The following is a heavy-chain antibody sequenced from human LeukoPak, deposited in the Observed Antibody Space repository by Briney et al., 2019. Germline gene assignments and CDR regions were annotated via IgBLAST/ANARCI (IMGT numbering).Heavy chain of an antibody. CDR2: IYYSGST. Sequence: SETLSLTCNVSGASVSSGSYYWSWIRQPPGKELEWIGYIYYSGSTSYNPSLKSRVTISVDTSKNQFSLKLSSVTAADTAVYYCARDQIVVVPAAIGGGYYYYGMDVWGQGTTVTVSS. CDR1: GASVSSGSYY. CDR3: ARDQIVVVPAAIGGGYYYYGMDV. J-gene: IGHJ6*02. V-gene: IGHV4-61*01. D-gene: IGHD2-2*02.